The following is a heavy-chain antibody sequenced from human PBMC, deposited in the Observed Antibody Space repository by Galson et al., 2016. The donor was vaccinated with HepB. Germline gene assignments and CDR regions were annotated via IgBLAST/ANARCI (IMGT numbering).Heavy chain of an antibody. CDR3: ARGGPNAGNSFGSRAFDI. CDR2: IYSSGST. V-gene: IGHV4-61*02. J-gene: IGHJ3*02. D-gene: IGHD5-18*01. CDR1: GGSISSGSYY. Sequence: TLSLTCTVSGGSISSGSYYWNWIRQPAGKGLEWIGRIYSSGSTNYNPSLKSRVTISADTSKNQFSLNLSCVTAADTAVYYCARGGPNAGNSFGSRAFDIWGQGTMVTVSS.